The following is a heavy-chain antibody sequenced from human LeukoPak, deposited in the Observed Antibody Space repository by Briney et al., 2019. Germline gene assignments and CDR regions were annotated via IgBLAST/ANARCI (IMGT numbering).Heavy chain of an antibody. CDR3: ARQPPPYYYDCSGYQNWFDP. D-gene: IGHD3-22*01. CDR2: INPSGGST. J-gene: IGHJ5*02. CDR1: GYTFTSYY. V-gene: IGHV1-46*01. Sequence: ASVKVSCKASGYTFTSYYMHWVRQAPGQGLEWIGIINPSGGSTSYAQKFQGRVTMTRDTSTSTVYMELSSLRSEDSAVYYCARQPPPYYYDCSGYQNWFDPWGQGTLVTVSS.